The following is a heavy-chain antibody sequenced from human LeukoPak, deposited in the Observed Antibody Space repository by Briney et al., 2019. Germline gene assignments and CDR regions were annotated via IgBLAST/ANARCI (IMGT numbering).Heavy chain of an antibody. CDR1: GFTFDDYA. CDR3: AKDDTGVIDY. D-gene: IGHD1-14*01. J-gene: IGHJ4*02. Sequence: PGGSLRLSCAASGFTFDDYAMHWVRQAPGKGLEWVSLISGDGGSTFYADSVKGRFTISRDNSKNSLYLQMNSLRTEDTALYHCAKDDTGVIDYWGQGTLVTVSS. CDR2: ISGDGGST. V-gene: IGHV3-43*02.